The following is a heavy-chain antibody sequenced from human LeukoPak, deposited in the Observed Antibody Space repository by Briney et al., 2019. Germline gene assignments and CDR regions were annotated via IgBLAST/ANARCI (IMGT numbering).Heavy chain of an antibody. CDR1: GFTVSSNY. CDR2: ISSSSSTI. J-gene: IGHJ4*02. D-gene: IGHD3-22*01. V-gene: IGHV3-48*01. Sequence: GGSLRLSCAASGFTVSSNYMSWVRQAPGKGLEWVSYISSSSSTIYYADSVKGRFTISRDNAKNSLYLQMNSLRAEDTAVYYCARRYYYDGSGSLDYWGQGTLVTVSS. CDR3: ARRYYYDGSGSLDY.